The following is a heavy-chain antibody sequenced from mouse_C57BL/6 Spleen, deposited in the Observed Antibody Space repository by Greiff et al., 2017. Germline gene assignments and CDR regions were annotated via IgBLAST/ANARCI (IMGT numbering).Heavy chain of an antibody. CDR2: ISDGGSYT. CDR3: ARELTGTSGLAD. V-gene: IGHV5-4*01. D-gene: IGHD4-1*01. J-gene: IGHJ3*01. CDR1: GFTFSSYA. Sequence: EVHLVESGGGLVKPGGSLKLSCAASGFTFSSYAMSWVRQTPEKRLEWVATISDGGSYTYYPDNVKGRFTISRDNAKNNLYLQMSHLKAEDTAMYYCARELTGTSGLADWGQGTLVTVSA.